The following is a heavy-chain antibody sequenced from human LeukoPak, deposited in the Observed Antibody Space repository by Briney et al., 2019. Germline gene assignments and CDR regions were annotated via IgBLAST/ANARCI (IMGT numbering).Heavy chain of an antibody. CDR3: ARGAADDLYYMDV. J-gene: IGHJ6*03. CDR2: ISGSGGST. V-gene: IGHV3-23*01. CDR1: GFAFTNYA. D-gene: IGHD3/OR15-3a*01. Sequence: GGSLRLSCAASGFAFTNYAMSWVRQAPGEGLEWVSAISGSGGSTYYADSVKGRFTISRDNSKNTLYLQMNSLRAEDTALYYCARGAADDLYYMDVWGKGTTVTVSS.